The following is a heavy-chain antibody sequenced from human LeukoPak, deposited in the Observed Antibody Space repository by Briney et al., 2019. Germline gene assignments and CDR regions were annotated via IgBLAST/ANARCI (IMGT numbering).Heavy chain of an antibody. CDR2: IFYSGST. D-gene: IGHD3-10*01. Sequence: SETLSLTCTVSGGSIGTSYWNWVRQPPGKGLEWIGNIFYSGSTYYSPSLKSRVTISLDTSRNQFSLKLNSVTAADTAVYYCAKSNGYGLVDIWGQGTMVTVSS. CDR1: GGSIGTSY. V-gene: IGHV4-59*12. CDR3: AKSNGYGLVDI. J-gene: IGHJ3*02.